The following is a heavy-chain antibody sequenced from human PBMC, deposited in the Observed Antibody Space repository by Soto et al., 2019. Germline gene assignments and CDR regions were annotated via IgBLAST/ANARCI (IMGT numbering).Heavy chain of an antibody. D-gene: IGHD3-3*01. CDR2: IIPIFTTP. CDR3: ARGPYDFWSGYYTDYYYGMDV. Sequence: GASVKVSCKASGDTFNTSVINWVRQAPGQGLEWMGGIIPIFTTPNYAQKFQGRVTITADESTSTAYMELSSLRSEDTAVYYCARGPYDFWSGYYTDYYYGMDVWGQGTTVTVSS. J-gene: IGHJ6*02. CDR1: GDTFNTSV. V-gene: IGHV1-69*13.